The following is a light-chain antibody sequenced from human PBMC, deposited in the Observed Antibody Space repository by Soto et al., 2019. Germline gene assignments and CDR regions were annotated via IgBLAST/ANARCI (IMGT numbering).Light chain of an antibody. CDR3: SSYAGSSTYV. V-gene: IGLV2-8*01. J-gene: IGLJ1*01. CDR1: SSDVGGYDY. CDR2: EVS. Sequence: QSVLTQPPSASGSPGQSVTISCTGTSSDVGGYDYVSWYQQHPGKAPKLMIYEVSKRPSGVPDRFSGSKSGNTASLTVSGLQAEDEADYYCSSYAGSSTYVFGTGTKVTGL.